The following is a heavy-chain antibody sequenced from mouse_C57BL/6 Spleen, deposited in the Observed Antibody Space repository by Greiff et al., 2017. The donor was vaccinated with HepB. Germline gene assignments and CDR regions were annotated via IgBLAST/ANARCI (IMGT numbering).Heavy chain of an antibody. J-gene: IGHJ1*03. V-gene: IGHV1-5*01. CDR3: SYGSSYVDFDV. CDR1: GYTFTSYW. CDR2: IYPGNSDT. Sequence: VQLQQSGTVLARPGASVKMSCKTSGYTFTSYWMHWVKQRPGQGLEWIGAIYPGNSDTSYNQKFKGKAKLTAVTSASTAYMELSSLTNEDSAVYYCSYGSSYVDFDVWGTGTTVTVSS. D-gene: IGHD1-1*01.